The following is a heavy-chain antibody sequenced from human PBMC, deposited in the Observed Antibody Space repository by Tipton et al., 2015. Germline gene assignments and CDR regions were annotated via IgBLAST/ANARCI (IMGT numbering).Heavy chain of an antibody. V-gene: IGHV4-59*01. CDR2: IYYSGST. CDR1: GGSFSDYY. CDR3: ARFMGYSYGPDNWFDP. J-gene: IGHJ5*02. D-gene: IGHD5-18*01. Sequence: TLSLTCTVSGGSFSDYYWSWIRQSPGEGLEWIGYIYYSGSTNYNPSLKSRVTISVDTSKNRFPLKLSSVTAADTAVYYCARFMGYSYGPDNWFDPWGQGTLVTVSS.